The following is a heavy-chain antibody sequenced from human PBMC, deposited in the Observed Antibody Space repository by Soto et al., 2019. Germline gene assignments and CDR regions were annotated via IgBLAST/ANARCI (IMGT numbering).Heavy chain of an antibody. V-gene: IGHV3-30*18. J-gene: IGHJ4*02. CDR1: GFTFISYG. CDR2: ISYDGSNK. D-gene: IGHD5-12*01. CDR3: AKQRGGYDRDFDY. Sequence: GGSLRLSCAASGFTFISYGMHWVRQAPGKGLEWVAVISYDGSNKYYADSVKGRFTISRDNSKNTLYLQMNSLRAEDTAVYYRAKQRGGYDRDFDYWGQGTLVTVSS.